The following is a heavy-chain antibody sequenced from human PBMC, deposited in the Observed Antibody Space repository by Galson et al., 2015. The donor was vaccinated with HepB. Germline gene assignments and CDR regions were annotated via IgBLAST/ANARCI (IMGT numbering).Heavy chain of an antibody. CDR2: ISGTAGGSGGST. CDR1: GFTFSNYA. V-gene: IGHV3-23*01. CDR3: AKGTYDFWSGYYPPFGY. D-gene: IGHD3-3*01. J-gene: IGHJ4*02. Sequence: SLRLSCAASGFTFSNYAMSWVRQAPGKGLEWVATISGTAGGSGGSTFYADSVKGRFTISRDNSKNTLYLQMNSLRAEDTAVYYCAKGTYDFWSGYYPPFGYWGQGTLVTVSS.